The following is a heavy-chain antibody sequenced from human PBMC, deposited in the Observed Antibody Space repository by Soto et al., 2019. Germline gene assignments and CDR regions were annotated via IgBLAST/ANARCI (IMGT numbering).Heavy chain of an antibody. J-gene: IGHJ4*02. CDR1: GGTLSSYT. V-gene: IGHV1-69*02. CDR2: IIPILGIA. CDR3: ARATGYCSSTSCYAHFDY. D-gene: IGHD2-2*01. Sequence: SVKVSCKASGGTLSSYTISWLRQAPGQGLEWMGRIIPILGIANYAQKFQGRVTITADKSTSTAYMELSSLRSEDTAVYYCARATGYCSSTSCYAHFDYWGQGTLVTVSS.